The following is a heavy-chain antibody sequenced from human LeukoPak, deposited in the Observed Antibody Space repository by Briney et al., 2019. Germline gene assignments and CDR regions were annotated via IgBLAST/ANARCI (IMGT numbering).Heavy chain of an antibody. CDR2: INPSGGST. CDR3: ARDVGGVYYY. J-gene: IGHJ4*02. V-gene: IGHV1-46*01. CDR1: GYTFTSYY. Sequence: GASVKVSCKASGYTFTSYYMHWVRQAPGQGLEWMGVINPSGGSTSYAQKFQGKVTMTRDTSTSTVYMELSSLRSEDTAVYYCARDVGGVYYYWGQGTLVTVSS. D-gene: IGHD3-16*01.